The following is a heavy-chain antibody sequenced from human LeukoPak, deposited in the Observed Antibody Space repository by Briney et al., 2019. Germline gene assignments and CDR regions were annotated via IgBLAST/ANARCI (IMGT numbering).Heavy chain of an antibody. CDR2: ISAYNGNT. Sequence: GASVKVSCKASGYTFTSYGISWVRQAPGQGLEWMGWISAYNGNTNYAQKLQGRVTMTTDTSTSTAYMELSSLRSEDTAVYYCARGWACSSTPCVYLLTNNYMDVWGKGTTVTVSS. V-gene: IGHV1-18*01. D-gene: IGHD2-2*01. J-gene: IGHJ6*03. CDR1: GYTFTSYG. CDR3: ARGWACSSTPCVYLLTNNYMDV.